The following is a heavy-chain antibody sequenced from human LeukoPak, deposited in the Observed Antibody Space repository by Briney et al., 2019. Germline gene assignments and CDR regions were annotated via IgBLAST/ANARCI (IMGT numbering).Heavy chain of an antibody. CDR3: AREPDPPAKRKENYGYDY. V-gene: IGHV6-1*01. J-gene: IGHJ4*02. Sequence: SQTLSLTCAISGDSVSSNSAAWNCIRQSPSRGLECLGRTYYRSKWYNDYAVSVKSRITINPDTYKNQFSLQLNSVTPEDTAVYYCAREPDPPAKRKENYGYDYWGQGTLVTVSS. CDR2: TYYRSKWYN. D-gene: IGHD3-10*01. CDR1: GDSVSSNSAA.